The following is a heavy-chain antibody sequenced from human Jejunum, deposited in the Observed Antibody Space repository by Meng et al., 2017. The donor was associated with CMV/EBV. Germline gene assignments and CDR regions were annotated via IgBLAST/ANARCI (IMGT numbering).Heavy chain of an antibody. J-gene: IGHJ4*02. D-gene: IGHD1-26*01. Sequence: SCAASGFTFSSSWMSWVRQAPGKGLEWVANINQDGTQNYYIDSVKGRFTISRDNARNSLYLQMNNLRVEDTAVYYCTKGGGNLDSWGQGTQVTSPQ. CDR2: INQDGTQN. V-gene: IGHV3-7*01. CDR3: TKGGGNLDS. CDR1: GFTFSSSW.